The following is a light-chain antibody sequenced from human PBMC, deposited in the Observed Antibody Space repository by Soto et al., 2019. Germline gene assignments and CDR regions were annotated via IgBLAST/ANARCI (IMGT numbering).Light chain of an antibody. CDR3: QQSYSVPPT. J-gene: IGKJ2*01. CDR1: QRIRTS. V-gene: IGKV1-39*01. Sequence: DVQMTQSPSSLSASVGDRVTITCLSCQRIRTSLNWYQQKPGKAPKFLIYDASSLQSEVPSRFSGSGSGTDFTLTISNLQPEDFATYYCQQSYSVPPTFGQGTKLEI. CDR2: DAS.